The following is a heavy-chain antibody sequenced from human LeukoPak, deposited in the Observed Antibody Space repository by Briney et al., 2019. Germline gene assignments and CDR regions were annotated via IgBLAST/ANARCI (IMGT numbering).Heavy chain of an antibody. CDR2: IYYRGST. CDR3: TRGDQLPHNWFDP. J-gene: IGHJ5*02. CDR1: GVSISSHY. Sequence: SETLSLSCTVSGVSISSHYWRWMRQPPGEGLEWIGYIYYRGSTNYNPSRKSRVTISVDTSKNQFSLKLSSVTAADTVVYYSTRGDQLPHNWFDPWGQGTLVTVSS. D-gene: IGHD2-2*01. V-gene: IGHV4-59*11.